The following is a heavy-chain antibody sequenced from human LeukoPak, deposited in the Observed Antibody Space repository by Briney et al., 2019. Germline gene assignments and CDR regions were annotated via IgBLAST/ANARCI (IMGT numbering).Heavy chain of an antibody. J-gene: IGHJ6*02. Sequence: GGSLRLSCAASGFTFSSYSMNWVRQAPGKGLEWVSSISSSSSYIYYADSVKGRFTISRDNAKNSLYLQMNSLRAEDTAVYYCARDPADILTGYYSPGYYYHGMDVWGQGTTVTVSS. CDR3: ARDPADILTGYYSPGYYYHGMDV. CDR2: ISSSSSYI. CDR1: GFTFSSYS. D-gene: IGHD3-9*01. V-gene: IGHV3-21*01.